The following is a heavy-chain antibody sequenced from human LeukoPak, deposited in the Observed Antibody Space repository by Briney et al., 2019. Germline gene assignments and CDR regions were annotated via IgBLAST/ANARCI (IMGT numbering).Heavy chain of an antibody. CDR3: AKDVVGGYYDSSGYYCDY. J-gene: IGHJ4*02. CDR1: GFTFDDYA. D-gene: IGHD3-22*01. Sequence: GGSLRLSCAASGFTFDDYAMHWVRQAPGKGLEWVSGISWNSGSIGYADSVKGRFTISRDNAKNSLYLQMNSLRAEDTALYYCAKDVVGGYYDSSGYYCDYWGQGTLVTVSS. V-gene: IGHV3-9*01. CDR2: ISWNSGSI.